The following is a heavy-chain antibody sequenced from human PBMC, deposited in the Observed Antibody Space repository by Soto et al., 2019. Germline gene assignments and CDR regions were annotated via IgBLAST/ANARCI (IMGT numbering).Heavy chain of an antibody. D-gene: IGHD1-7*01. CDR2: INPNSGGT. V-gene: IGHV1-2*02. J-gene: IGHJ6*02. CDR3: ARKLELRGSYYYYYDMDV. Sequence: ASVKVSCKASGYTFTDYYMRWVRQAPGQGLEWMGWINPNSGGTNYAQKFQGRVTMTRDTPISTAYMELSRLRSDDTAVYYCARKLELRGSYYYYYDMDVWGQGTTVTVSS. CDR1: GYTFTDYY.